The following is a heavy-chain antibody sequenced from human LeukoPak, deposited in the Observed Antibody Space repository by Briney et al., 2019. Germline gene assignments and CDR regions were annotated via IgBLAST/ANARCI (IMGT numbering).Heavy chain of an antibody. J-gene: IGHJ3*02. CDR3: AREPGRRENAFDI. D-gene: IGHD5-24*01. V-gene: IGHV3-48*03. CDR1: GFTFSSYE. Sequence: GGSLRLSCAASGFTFSSYEMNWVRQAPGKGLEWVSYISSSGSTIYYADSVKGRFTISRDNAKNSLYLQMNSLRAEDTAVYYCAREPGRRENAFDIWGQGTMVTVSS. CDR2: ISSSGSTI.